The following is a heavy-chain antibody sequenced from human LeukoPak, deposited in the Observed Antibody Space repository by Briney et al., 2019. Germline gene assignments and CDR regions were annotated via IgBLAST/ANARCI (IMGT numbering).Heavy chain of an antibody. J-gene: IGHJ6*04. CDR1: RFTVSSNY. D-gene: IGHD6-13*01. Sequence: TGGSLRLSCAASRFTVSSNYMSWVRQAPGKGLEWVSVIYSGGSTYYADSVKGRFTISRDNSKNTLYLQMNSLRAEDTAVYYCASPGRVQQQLWDYYYGMDVWGKGTTVTVSS. V-gene: IGHV3-53*01. CDR2: IYSGGST. CDR3: ASPGRVQQQLWDYYYGMDV.